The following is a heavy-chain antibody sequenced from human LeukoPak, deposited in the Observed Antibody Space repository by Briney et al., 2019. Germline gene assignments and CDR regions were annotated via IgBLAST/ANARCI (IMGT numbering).Heavy chain of an antibody. J-gene: IGHJ4*02. CDR1: GYTFTSCD. D-gene: IGHD3-10*01. CDR3: ARDMVRGVITPLGY. Sequence: ASVKVSCKASGYTFTSCDINWVRQATGQGLEWMGWMNPNSGNTGYAQKFQGRVTMTRNTSISTAYMELSSLRSEDTAVYYCARDMVRGVITPLGYWGQGTLVTVSS. V-gene: IGHV1-8*01. CDR2: MNPNSGNT.